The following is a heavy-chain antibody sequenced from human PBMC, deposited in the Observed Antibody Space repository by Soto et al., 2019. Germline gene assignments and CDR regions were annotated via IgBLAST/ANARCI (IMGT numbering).Heavy chain of an antibody. CDR2: ISYDGSNK. J-gene: IGHJ5*02. CDR3: ARSGLLHSPVDP. CDR1: GFTFSIYP. V-gene: IGHV3-30-3*01. Sequence: QVQLVESGGGVVQPGRSLRLSCAASGFTFSIYPMHWVRQAPGKGLEWVAVISYDGSNKYYADSVKGRFTISRDNSKNTLYLQMNSLRAEDTAVYYCARSGLLHSPVDPWGQGTLVTVSS. D-gene: IGHD4-4*01.